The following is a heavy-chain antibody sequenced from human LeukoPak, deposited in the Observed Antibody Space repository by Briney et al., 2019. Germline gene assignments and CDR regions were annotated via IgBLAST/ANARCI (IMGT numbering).Heavy chain of an antibody. CDR2: TYYRSKWYN. CDR3: TREAAVGYSDY. J-gene: IGHJ4*02. CDR1: GDSFSSNSAA. D-gene: IGHD6-13*01. Sequence: SQTLSLTCAISGDSFSSNSAAWNWIRQSPSSCLEWLGRTYYRSKWYNDYAVSVKSRITINPDTSKNQFSLQLNSVTPEDTAVYYCTREAAVGYSDYWGQGTLVTVSS. V-gene: IGHV6-1*01.